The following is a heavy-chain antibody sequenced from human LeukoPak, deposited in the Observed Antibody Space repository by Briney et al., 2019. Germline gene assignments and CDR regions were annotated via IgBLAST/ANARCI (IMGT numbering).Heavy chain of an antibody. Sequence: ASVKVSCKASGYTFTGYYMHWVRQAPGQGLEWMGWNNPNSGGTNYVQKFQGRVTMTRDTSISTAYMELSRLKSDDTAVYYCARDRFGLVVPAAILNYWGQGTLVTVSS. V-gene: IGHV1-2*02. J-gene: IGHJ4*02. CDR3: ARDRFGLVVPAAILNY. D-gene: IGHD2-2*02. CDR1: GYTFTGYY. CDR2: NNPNSGGT.